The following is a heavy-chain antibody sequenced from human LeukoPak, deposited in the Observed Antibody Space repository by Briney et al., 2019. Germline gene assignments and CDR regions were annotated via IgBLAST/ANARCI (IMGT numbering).Heavy chain of an antibody. CDR1: GFTFNSYA. Sequence: GASLILSCAASGFTFNSYAMSWVRQAPGKGLEWVSAISGSGGSTYYADSVKGRFTISRDNSKNTLYLQMNSLRAEDTAVYYCAKDGGSSPYYFDYWGQGTLVTVSS. V-gene: IGHV3-23*01. CDR3: AKDGGSSPYYFDY. J-gene: IGHJ4*02. CDR2: ISGSGGST. D-gene: IGHD1-26*01.